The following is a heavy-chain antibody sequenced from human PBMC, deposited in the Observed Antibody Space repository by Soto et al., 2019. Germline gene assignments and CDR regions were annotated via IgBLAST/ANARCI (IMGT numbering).Heavy chain of an antibody. J-gene: IGHJ6*02. Sequence: QVQLVQAGAEVKKPGASVKVSCKDSGYTFTSYYMHRVRQAPGQGLEWMGLINPDSGVTYYPHKCQDRVTMTRDTSISTAYMELSRLTSDDTALYYCARDRGVRDVWGQGTTVIVSS. CDR2: INPDSGVT. V-gene: IGHV1-2*02. CDR1: GYTFTSYY. CDR3: ARDRGVRDV. D-gene: IGHD2-8*01.